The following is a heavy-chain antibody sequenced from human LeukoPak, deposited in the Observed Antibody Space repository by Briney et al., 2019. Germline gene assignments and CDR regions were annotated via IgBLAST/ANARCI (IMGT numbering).Heavy chain of an antibody. D-gene: IGHD6-19*01. CDR3: ASKDRSGWYGEGIFDY. J-gene: IGHJ4*02. Sequence: ASVKVSCKASGYIFTTHYMHWVRQAPGQGLEWMGVIQPSGGRTWYAQKFQGRVTMTRDTSISTAYMELSRLRSDDTAVYYCASKDRSGWYGEGIFDYWGQGTLVTVSS. V-gene: IGHV1-2*02. CDR2: IQPSGGRT. CDR1: GYIFTTHY.